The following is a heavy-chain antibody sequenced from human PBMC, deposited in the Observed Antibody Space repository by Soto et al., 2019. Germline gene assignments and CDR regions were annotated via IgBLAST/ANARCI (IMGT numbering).Heavy chain of an antibody. Sequence: QVQLVESGGGVVQPGRSLRLSCAASGFSFSTYGMHWVRQAPGKGLEWVAVIWDDGTNKYYADSVKGRFTISRDNSKKTLYLQMNSLRAEDTAVYYCVRDLREDGCSSSSCLYFDYWGQGTLVTVSS. CDR2: IWDDGTNK. CDR3: VRDLREDGCSSSSCLYFDY. J-gene: IGHJ4*02. D-gene: IGHD2-2*01. CDR1: GFSFSTYG. V-gene: IGHV3-33*01.